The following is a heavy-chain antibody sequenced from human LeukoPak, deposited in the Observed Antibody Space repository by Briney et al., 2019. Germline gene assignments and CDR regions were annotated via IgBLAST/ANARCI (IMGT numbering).Heavy chain of an antibody. J-gene: IGHJ3*02. Sequence: PGESLKISCKGSGYSFTSYWIGWVRQMPGKGLEWMGIIHPGDSDTRYSPSFQGQVTISADKSISTAYLQWSSLKASDTAMHYCARGDSIAGGAFDIWGQGTMVTVSS. CDR2: IHPGDSDT. CDR3: ARGDSIAGGAFDI. D-gene: IGHD6-13*01. CDR1: GYSFTSYW. V-gene: IGHV5-51*01.